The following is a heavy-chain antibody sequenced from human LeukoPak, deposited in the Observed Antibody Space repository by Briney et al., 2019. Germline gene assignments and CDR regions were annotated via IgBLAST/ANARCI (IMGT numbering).Heavy chain of an antibody. CDR3: AKGGNDFWSGETSGYMDV. V-gene: IGHV3-43*01. J-gene: IGHJ6*03. D-gene: IGHD3-3*01. Sequence: GGSLRLSCAASGFTFSSYWMHWLRQAPGKGLEWVSLISWDGGSTYYADSVKGRFTISRDNSKNSLYLQMNSLRTEDTALYYCAKGGNDFWSGETSGYMDVWGKGTTVTVSS. CDR1: GFTFSSYW. CDR2: ISWDGGST.